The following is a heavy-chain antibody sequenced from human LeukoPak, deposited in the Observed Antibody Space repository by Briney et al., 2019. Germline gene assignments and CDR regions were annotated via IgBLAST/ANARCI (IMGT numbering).Heavy chain of an antibody. D-gene: IGHD5-24*01. J-gene: IGHJ5*02. CDR1: GYTFTGYY. CDR3: ARDNSVRDEVWWFNP. V-gene: IGHV1-2*02. Sequence: ASVKVSCKASGYTFTGYYMHWVRQAPRQGLEWMGWINPNSGGTNYAQKFQGRVTLTRDMSTSTDYLELSSLRSEDTAVYYCARDNSVRDEVWWFNPWGQGTLVTVSS. CDR2: INPNSGGT.